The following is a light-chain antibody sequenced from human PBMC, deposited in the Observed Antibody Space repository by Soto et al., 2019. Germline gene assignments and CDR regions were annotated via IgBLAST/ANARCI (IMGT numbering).Light chain of an antibody. J-gene: IGKJ1*01. CDR3: QQGNTWPWT. V-gene: IGKV3D-15*01. CDR2: GAS. Sequence: EIVMTQSPATLSVSPGEIATLYFSASQSVSSNLAWYQQKPGQAPRLLIYGASDRATGIPGRFSGSGSGTDFTLIISSLEPEDFAFYYCQQGNTWPWTFGQGTKVDIK. CDR1: QSVSSN.